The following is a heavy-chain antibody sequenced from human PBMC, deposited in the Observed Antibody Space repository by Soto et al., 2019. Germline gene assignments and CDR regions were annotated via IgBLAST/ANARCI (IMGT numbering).Heavy chain of an antibody. V-gene: IGHV3-30*03. CDR3: DRGVVREAAYFDY. D-gene: IGHD3-22*01. Sequence: GGSLRLSCTASGFTFSAFAMYWVRQAPGKGLEWVALISYDGTNEDYAESVRGRFTISRDNSKNTLYLEMNSLSAEDWDVYFCDRGVVREAAYFDYWGQGTLVTV. CDR2: ISYDGTNE. J-gene: IGHJ4*02. CDR1: GFTFSAFA.